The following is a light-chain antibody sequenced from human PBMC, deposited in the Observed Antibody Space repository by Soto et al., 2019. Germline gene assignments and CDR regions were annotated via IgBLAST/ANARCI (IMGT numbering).Light chain of an antibody. CDR2: KAS. CDR3: QQYNSYSQFT. Sequence: DIQMTQSPSTLSASVGDRVTITCRASQSIKNWLAWYQQKPGEAPKLLIYKASTLESGVPSRFSGSGSGTEFTLTISCLQPDDVATYYCQQYNSYSQFTFGPGTKVYIK. J-gene: IGKJ3*01. V-gene: IGKV1-5*03. CDR1: QSIKNW.